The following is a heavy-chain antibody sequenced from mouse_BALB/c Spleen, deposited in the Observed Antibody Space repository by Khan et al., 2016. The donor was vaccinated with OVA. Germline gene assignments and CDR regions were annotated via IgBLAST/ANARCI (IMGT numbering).Heavy chain of an antibody. J-gene: IGHJ2*01. D-gene: IGHD1-1*01. V-gene: IGHV3-2*02. CDR1: GYSITSDYA. CDR2: ITYSGST. Sequence: EVQLVESGPGLVKPSQSLSLTCTVTGYSITSDYAWNWIRQFPGNKLEWMAYITYSGSTGYNPSLKGRISITRATSKNQFFLQLNSVTPEDTATYYCERDYGSSYLFCDYWGQGTTLTVSS. CDR3: ERDYGSSYLFCDY.